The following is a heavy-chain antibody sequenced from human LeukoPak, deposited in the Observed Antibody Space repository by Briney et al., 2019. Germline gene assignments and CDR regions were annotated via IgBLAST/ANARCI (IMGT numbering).Heavy chain of an antibody. CDR1: GGSISSGGYY. D-gene: IGHD3-3*01. Sequence: SETLSLTCTVSGGSISSGGYYWSWIRQHPGKGLEWIGYIYYSGSTYYNPSLKSRVTISVDTSKNQFSLKLSSVTAEDTAVYYCARDPGDPYDFWSGPQYYFDYWGQGTLVTVSS. V-gene: IGHV4-31*03. CDR3: ARDPGDPYDFWSGPQYYFDY. CDR2: IYYSGST. J-gene: IGHJ4*02.